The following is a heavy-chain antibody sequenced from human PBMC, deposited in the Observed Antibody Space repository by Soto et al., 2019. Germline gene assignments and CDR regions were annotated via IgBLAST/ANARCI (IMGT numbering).Heavy chain of an antibody. V-gene: IGHV1-69*06. D-gene: IGHD3-10*01. CDR1: GGTLSDHG. CDR3: SQAVYASGHYYTGPSSLDI. J-gene: IGHJ3*02. CDR2: TIPVFNTA. Sequence: QVQLEQSGAEVKKPGSSVKISCKASGGTLSDHGVSWLRQAPGQGLEWVGGTIPVFNTAKYAPKFQGRVTITAHKTTHIAYRELGSLRSDHTAYHYCSQAVYASGHYYTGPSSLDIWGQGTLVIVSP.